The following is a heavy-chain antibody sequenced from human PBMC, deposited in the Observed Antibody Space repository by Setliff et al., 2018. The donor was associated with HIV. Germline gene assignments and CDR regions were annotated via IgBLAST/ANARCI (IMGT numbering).Heavy chain of an antibody. CDR2: MHTSGST. J-gene: IGHJ4*02. CDR3: AREECTSWPRVHY. Sequence: PSETLSLTCTVSGGSISFGCYYWSWIRQPAEKGLEWIGRMHTSGSTSYSPSLKSRVTISIDTSKNQFSLELTSLIAADTAVYYCAREECTSWPRVHYWGQGALVTVSS. CDR1: GGSISFGCYY. V-gene: IGHV4-61*02. D-gene: IGHD6-13*01.